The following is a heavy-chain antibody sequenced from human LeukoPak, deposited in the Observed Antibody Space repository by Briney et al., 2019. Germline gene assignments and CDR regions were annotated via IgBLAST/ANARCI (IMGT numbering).Heavy chain of an antibody. Sequence: GGSLRLSCAASGFTFDDYGMSWVRQAPGKGLEWVSGINWNGGSTGYADSVKGRFTISRDNSENTLYLQMNSLRAEDTALYYCAKTKGDYEYWSGYYKYYFDYWGQGTLVTVSS. CDR1: GFTFDDYG. V-gene: IGHV3-20*04. D-gene: IGHD3-3*01. CDR3: AKTKGDYEYWSGYYKYYFDY. CDR2: INWNGGST. J-gene: IGHJ4*02.